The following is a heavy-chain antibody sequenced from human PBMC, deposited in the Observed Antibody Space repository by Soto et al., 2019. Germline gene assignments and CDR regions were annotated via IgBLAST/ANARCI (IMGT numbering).Heavy chain of an antibody. CDR2: INRSGGST. Sequence: QVQLVQSGAEVKKPGASVKVSCKASGYTFTSYYMHWVRQAPGQGLEWMGIINRSGGSTSYAQKFQGRVTMARDTSPSTVYMELSGLRSGDSAVYYCARAVAGIGRDAEYFPHGGQGTLVIVSS. CDR3: ARAVAGIGRDAEYFPH. J-gene: IGHJ1*01. D-gene: IGHD6-19*01. CDR1: GYTFTSYY. V-gene: IGHV1-46*03.